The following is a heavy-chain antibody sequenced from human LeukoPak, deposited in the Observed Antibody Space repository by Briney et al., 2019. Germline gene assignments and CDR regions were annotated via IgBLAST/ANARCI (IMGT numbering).Heavy chain of an antibody. V-gene: IGHV3-11*04. D-gene: IGHD3-10*02. Sequence: PGGSLRLSCVASGFTFSDYYMSWIRQAPGKGLEWVSYINYSGSSMYYADSVKGRFTISRDNAKNSLYLQMNSLRAEDTAVYYCAELGITMIGGVWGKGTTVTISS. CDR1: GFTFSDYY. J-gene: IGHJ6*04. CDR2: INYSGSSM. CDR3: AELGITMIGGV.